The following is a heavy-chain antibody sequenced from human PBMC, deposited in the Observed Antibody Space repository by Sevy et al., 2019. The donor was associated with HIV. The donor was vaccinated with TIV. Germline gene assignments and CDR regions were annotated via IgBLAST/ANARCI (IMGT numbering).Heavy chain of an antibody. CDR1: GFTFSYYD. D-gene: IGHD3-22*01. CDR3: ARNLDYYDTSAFYS. Sequence: GGSLRLSCAASGFTFSYYDMNWVRQAPGKGLEWVSSISSAGSYIKYGDSVKGRFTIPRDNAKNSLYLQMNSLRAEDTAVYFCARNLDYYDTSAFYSWGQGTPVTVSS. V-gene: IGHV3-21*01. J-gene: IGHJ5*01. CDR2: ISSAGSYI.